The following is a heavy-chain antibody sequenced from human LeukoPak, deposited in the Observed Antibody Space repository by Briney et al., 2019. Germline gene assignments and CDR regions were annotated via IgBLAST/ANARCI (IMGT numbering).Heavy chain of an antibody. CDR1: GFTFDDYA. V-gene: IGHV3-30*02. CDR2: IRYDGSNK. D-gene: IGHD5/OR15-5a*01. CDR3: AKDASRWSTGGADFDY. Sequence: GSLRLSCAASGFTFDDYAMHWVRQAPGKGLEWVAFIRYDGSNKYYADSVKGRFTISRDNSKNTLYLQMNSLRAEDTAVYYCAKDASRWSTGGADFDYWGQGTLVTVSS. J-gene: IGHJ4*02.